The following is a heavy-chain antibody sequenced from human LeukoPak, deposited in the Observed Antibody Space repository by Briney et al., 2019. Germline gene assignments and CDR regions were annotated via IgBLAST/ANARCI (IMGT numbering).Heavy chain of an antibody. J-gene: IGHJ6*02. Sequence: SETLFLTCAVYGGSFSGYYWSWIRQPPGKGLEWIGEINHSGSTNYNPSLKSRVTISVDTSKNQFSLKLSSVTAADTAVYYCARDPYGSGSYAPSYYYYGMDAWGQGTTVTVSS. D-gene: IGHD3-10*01. CDR3: ARDPYGSGSYAPSYYYYGMDA. CDR1: GGSFSGYY. V-gene: IGHV4-34*01. CDR2: INHSGST.